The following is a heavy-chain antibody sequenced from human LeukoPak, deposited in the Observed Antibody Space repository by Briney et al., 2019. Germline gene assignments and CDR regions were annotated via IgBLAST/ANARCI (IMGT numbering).Heavy chain of an antibody. D-gene: IGHD2-21*02. CDR3: AREDCGGDCYSRSDDAFDI. CDR1: GGSVSSGSYY. Sequence: PSETLSLTCTVSGGSVSSGSYYWSWIRQPPGKGLEWIGYIYYSGSTNYNPSLKSRVTISVDTSKNQFSLKLSSVTAADTAVYYCAREDCGGDCYSRSDDAFDIWGQGTMVTVSS. CDR2: IYYSGST. J-gene: IGHJ3*02. V-gene: IGHV4-61*01.